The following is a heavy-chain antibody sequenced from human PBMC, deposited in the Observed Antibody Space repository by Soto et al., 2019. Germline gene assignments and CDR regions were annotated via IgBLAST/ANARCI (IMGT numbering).Heavy chain of an antibody. V-gene: IGHV4-39*01. CDR2: IYYSGST. J-gene: IGHJ4*02. CDR1: GDSISSSTYF. CDR3: ARHLGEGYFDY. Sequence: QLQLQESGPGLVKPSETLSLTCTVSGDSISSSTYFWGWVRQPPGKGLEWIGSIYYSGSTYYNPSPKTXXTXSAXPPKNHFSRKGSSVPDADTAVYYRARHLGEGYFDYWGQGAVVTVSS.